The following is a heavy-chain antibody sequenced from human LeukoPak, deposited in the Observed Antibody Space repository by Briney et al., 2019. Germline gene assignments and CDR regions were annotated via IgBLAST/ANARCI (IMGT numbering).Heavy chain of an antibody. CDR1: GGSFSGYY. J-gene: IGHJ4*02. D-gene: IGHD4-17*01. CDR3: ARADVATVTLDY. V-gene: IGHV4-34*01. Sequence: KPSETLSLTCAVYGGSFSGYYWSWIRQPPGKGLEWIGEINHSGSTNYNPSLKSRVTISVDKSKNQFSLKLSSVTAADTAVYYCARADVATVTLDYWGQGTLVTVSS. CDR2: INHSGST.